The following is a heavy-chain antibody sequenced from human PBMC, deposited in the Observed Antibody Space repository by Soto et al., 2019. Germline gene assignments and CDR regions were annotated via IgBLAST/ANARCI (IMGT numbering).Heavy chain of an antibody. J-gene: IGHJ6*02. CDR2: IIPIFGTA. CDR1: GGTFSSYA. D-gene: IGHD4-17*01. Sequence: QVQLVQSGAEVKKPGSSVKVSCKASGGTFSSYAISWVRQAPGQGLEWMGGIIPIFGTANYAQKFQGRVTITADESTSTAYMELSSLRSEDTAVYYCARDKATVSSEYYYGMDVWGQGTTVTVSS. V-gene: IGHV1-69*01. CDR3: ARDKATVSSEYYYGMDV.